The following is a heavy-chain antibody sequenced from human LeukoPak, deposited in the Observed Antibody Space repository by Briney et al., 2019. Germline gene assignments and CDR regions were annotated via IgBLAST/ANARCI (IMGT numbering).Heavy chain of an antibody. CDR1: GFTFSSYA. D-gene: IGHD3-3*01. CDR3: AKSSGSGYYVDFDY. Sequence: GGSLRLSCAASGFTFSSYAMSWVRQTPRTGLEWVSGIDDNGGNTYYADSVKGRLTISRDNSKNTLYLQMNSLRAEDTAVYYCAKSSGSGYYVDFDYWGQGTLVTVSS. J-gene: IGHJ4*02. V-gene: IGHV3-23*01. CDR2: IDDNGGNT.